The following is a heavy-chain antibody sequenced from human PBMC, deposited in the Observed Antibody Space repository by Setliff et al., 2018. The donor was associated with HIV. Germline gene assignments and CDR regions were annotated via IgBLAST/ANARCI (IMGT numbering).Heavy chain of an antibody. J-gene: IGHJ3*02. V-gene: IGHV3-11*01. CDR3: ATSLPPGISYVYDAFDI. CDR2: ISSSGTTM. CDR1: GFTFSDHY. D-gene: IGHD3-16*01. Sequence: SLRLSCAASGFTFSDHYMSWVRRAPGKGLEWLSYISSSGTTMHYADSVRGRFTISRDNAKNSLYLQMNSLRAEDTAVYYCATSLPPGISYVYDAFDIWGQGTMVTVSS.